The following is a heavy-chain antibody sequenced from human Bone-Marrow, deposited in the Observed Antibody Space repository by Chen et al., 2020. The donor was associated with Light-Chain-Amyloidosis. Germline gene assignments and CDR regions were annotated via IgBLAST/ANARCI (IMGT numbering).Heavy chain of an antibody. Sequence: EVQLLESGGGLVQPGGSLRLSCAASGFTFSSYAMSWVRQAPGKGLEWVSAISGSGGSTYYADSVKGRFTISRDNSKNTLYLQMNSLRAEDTAVYYCAKSLRGECTSCYTPFDYWGQGTLVTVSS. CDR2: ISGSGGST. D-gene: IGHD2-2*02. CDR1: GFTFSSYA. CDR3: AKSLRGECTSCYTPFDY. J-gene: IGHJ4*02. V-gene: IGHV3-23*01.